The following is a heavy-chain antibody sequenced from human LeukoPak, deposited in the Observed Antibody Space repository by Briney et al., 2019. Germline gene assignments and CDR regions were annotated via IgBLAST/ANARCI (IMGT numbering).Heavy chain of an antibody. CDR1: GGSIGSSSYY. J-gene: IGHJ5*02. V-gene: IGHV4-39*07. D-gene: IGHD3-10*01. CDR3: AREGLNMVRGVIPKEAWGWFDP. Sequence: SETLSLTCTVSGGSIGSSSYYWGWIRQPPGKGLNWIGSIYYSGSTYYNPSLKSRVTISVDTSRDQFSLKLSSVTAADTAVYYCAREGLNMVRGVIPKEAWGWFDPWGQGTLVTVSS. CDR2: IYYSGST.